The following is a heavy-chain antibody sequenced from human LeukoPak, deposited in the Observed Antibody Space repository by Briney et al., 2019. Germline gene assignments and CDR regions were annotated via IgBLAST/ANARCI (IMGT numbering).Heavy chain of an antibody. CDR3: ARLREIPVFGVVTKSTSYFDY. V-gene: IGHV1-8*01. Sequence: ASVKVSCKASGYTFTSYDINWVRQATGQGLEWMGWMNPNSGNTGYAQKFQGTVSMTRNTSISTAYMELSSLKSEDTAVYYCARLREIPVFGVVTKSTSYFDYWGQGTLVTVSS. CDR2: MNPNSGNT. CDR1: GYTFTSYD. J-gene: IGHJ4*02. D-gene: IGHD3-3*01.